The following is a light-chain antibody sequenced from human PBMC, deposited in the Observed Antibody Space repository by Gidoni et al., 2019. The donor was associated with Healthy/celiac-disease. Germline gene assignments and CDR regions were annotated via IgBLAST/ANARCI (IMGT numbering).Light chain of an antibody. Sequence: DIQMTRSPSSLSASVGDRVTITCRASQSISRYLNWYQQKPGKAPKLLIYAASSLQSGVPSRFSGSGSGTDFTLTISSLQPEDFATYYCQQSYSTPPFTFGQGTKLEIK. CDR3: QQSYSTPPFT. V-gene: IGKV1-39*01. CDR1: QSISRY. CDR2: AAS. J-gene: IGKJ2*01.